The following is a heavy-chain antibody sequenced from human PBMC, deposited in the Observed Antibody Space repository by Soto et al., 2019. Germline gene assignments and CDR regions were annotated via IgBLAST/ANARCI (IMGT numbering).Heavy chain of an antibody. CDR3: AEGVCSDGNCYGREDA. CDR1: GFSFSNFA. Sequence: GGSLRLSCVASGFSFSNFAMSWVRQAPGKGLEWVSSLTGSGDNTFYADSVKGRFTISRDNSKNTLYLQMSSLRVEDTALFYCAEGVCSDGNCYGREDAWGQGTTVTVSS. V-gene: IGHV3-23*01. D-gene: IGHD2-15*01. J-gene: IGHJ6*02. CDR2: LTGSGDNT.